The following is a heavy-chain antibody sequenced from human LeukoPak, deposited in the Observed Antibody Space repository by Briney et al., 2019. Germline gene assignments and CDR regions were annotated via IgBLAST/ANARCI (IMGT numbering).Heavy chain of an antibody. CDR3: AVAYGGYDWEGGFDY. D-gene: IGHD5-12*01. V-gene: IGHV3-64*01. J-gene: IGHJ4*02. CDR2: ISTNGGST. Sequence: PGGSLRLSCAASGFTFSRYALHCVRQAPGKGQEYVSSISTNGGSTYYANSVKGRFTISRDNSKNTLFLQLGSLRAEDMAVYYCAVAYGGYDWEGGFDYWGQGTLVTVSS. CDR1: GFTFSRYA.